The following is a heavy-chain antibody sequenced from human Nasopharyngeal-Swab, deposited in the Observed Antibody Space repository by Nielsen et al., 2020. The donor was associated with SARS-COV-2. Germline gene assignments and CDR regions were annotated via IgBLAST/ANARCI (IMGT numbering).Heavy chain of an antibody. CDR2: IKSRSDGGTT. CDR1: GLTFSKAC. J-gene: IGHJ4*02. D-gene: IGHD5-18*01. CDR3: STGGYTSGLDY. V-gene: IGHV3-15*01. Sequence: GGSLRLSCAASGLTFSKACMNWVRQAPGRGLEWVGRIKSRSDGGTTYYAAPVKGRFTISRDDSENTVYLQMNSLQTDDTAVYYCSTGGYTSGLDYWGQGTRVTVSS.